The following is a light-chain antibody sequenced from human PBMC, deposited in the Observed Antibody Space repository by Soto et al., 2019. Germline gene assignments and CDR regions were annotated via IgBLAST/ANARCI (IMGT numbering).Light chain of an antibody. Sequence: EIVLPQSQGPLSLSPGERATLSCRASQSISSTYLAWYRQKPGQAPRLLIYAASSRTTGIPDSFSGSGSGTDFTLPISRLEPEDFAVYSFKQYYASSWTFGQGTRVEIK. CDR3: KQYYASSWT. J-gene: IGKJ1*01. CDR1: QSISSTY. V-gene: IGKV3-20*01. CDR2: AAS.